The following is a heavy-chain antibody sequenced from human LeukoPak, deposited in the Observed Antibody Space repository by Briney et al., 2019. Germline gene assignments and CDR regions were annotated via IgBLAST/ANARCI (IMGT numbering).Heavy chain of an antibody. V-gene: IGHV4-59*12. J-gene: IGHJ4*02. CDR1: GDSISNYY. CDR3: ARDLFYSSSSGY. D-gene: IGHD6-6*01. Sequence: SETLSLTCTVSGDSISNYYWSWIRQPPGKGLEWIGYIYYSGTTNYNPSLKSRVTISVDTSKNQFSLKLSSVTAADTAVYYCARDLFYSSSSGYWGQGTLVTVSS. CDR2: IYYSGTT.